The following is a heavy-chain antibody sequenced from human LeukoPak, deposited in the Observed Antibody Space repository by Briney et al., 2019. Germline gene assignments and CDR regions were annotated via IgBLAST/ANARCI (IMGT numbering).Heavy chain of an antibody. D-gene: IGHD6-6*01. CDR2: IYYSGST. Sequence: SETLSLTCTVSGDSIRSGDYYWNWIRQPPGKGLEWIGYIYYSGSTYYNPSLKSRVTISVDTSKNQFSLKLSSVTAADTALYYCARESISGGWFDPWGQGTLVTVSS. CDR3: ARESISGGWFDP. J-gene: IGHJ5*02. CDR1: GDSIRSGDYY. V-gene: IGHV4-30-4*08.